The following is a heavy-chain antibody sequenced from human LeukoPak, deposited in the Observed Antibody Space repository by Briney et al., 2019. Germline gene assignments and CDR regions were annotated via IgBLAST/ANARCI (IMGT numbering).Heavy chain of an antibody. CDR2: IYYSGST. Sequence: SETLSLTCAVSGGSISSGGYSWSWIRQPPGKGLEWIGYIYYSGSTYYNPSLKSRVTISVDTSKNQFSLKLSSVTAADTAVYYCARDTLVWFDPWGQGTLVTVSS. CDR1: GGSISSGGYS. D-gene: IGHD3-16*01. V-gene: IGHV4-30-2*05. CDR3: ARDTLVWFDP. J-gene: IGHJ5*02.